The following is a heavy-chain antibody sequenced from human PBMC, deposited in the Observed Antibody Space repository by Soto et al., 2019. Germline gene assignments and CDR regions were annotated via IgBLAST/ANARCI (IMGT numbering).Heavy chain of an antibody. D-gene: IGHD3-3*01. V-gene: IGHV4-31*03. CDR3: FFNYTAAAEIYTLSLHEGSSDL. Sequence: SETLSLTCTVSGGSISSGGYYWSWIRQHPGKGLEWIGYIYYSGSTYYNPSLKSRVTISVDTSKNQFSLKLSSVTAADTAVYYCFFNYTAAAEIYTLSLHEGSSDL. J-gene: IGHJ2*01. CDR1: GGSISSGGYY. CDR2: IYYSGST.